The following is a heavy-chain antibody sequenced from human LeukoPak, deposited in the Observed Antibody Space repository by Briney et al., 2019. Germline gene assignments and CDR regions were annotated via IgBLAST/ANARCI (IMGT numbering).Heavy chain of an antibody. Sequence: PGGSLRLSCAASGFTFSSYWMSWVRQAPGKGLEWVSSFSSRSSYIDYADSLKGRFTISRDNAKNSLYLQMNSLRAEDTAVYYCARGKEPVAGSLSHFDYWGQGTLVTVSS. CDR3: ARGKEPVAGSLSHFDY. D-gene: IGHD6-19*01. V-gene: IGHV3-21*01. CDR2: FSSRSSYI. J-gene: IGHJ4*02. CDR1: GFTFSSYW.